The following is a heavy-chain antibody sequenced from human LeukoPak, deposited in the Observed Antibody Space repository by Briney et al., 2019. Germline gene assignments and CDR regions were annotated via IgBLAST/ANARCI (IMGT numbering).Heavy chain of an antibody. J-gene: IGHJ4*02. CDR1: GFTSSDHY. Sequence: GGSLRLSCAVSGFTSSDHYMDWVRQAPGKGLEWVGRSRNRAKSYTTDYAASVKGRFTISRDDSKSTLYLQMNSLETEDTAVYYCSRDATGDHWGQGTLVSVSS. V-gene: IGHV3-72*01. CDR2: SRNRAKSYTT. CDR3: SRDATGDH.